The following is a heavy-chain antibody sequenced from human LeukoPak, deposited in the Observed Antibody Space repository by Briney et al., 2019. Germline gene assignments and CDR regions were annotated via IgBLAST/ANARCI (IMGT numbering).Heavy chain of an antibody. V-gene: IGHV1-18*01. D-gene: IGHD1-26*01. Sequence: ASVKVSCKASGYTFSSFVVNWVRQAPGQGPEWMGWISSYNGNTNYAQKFQGRVTLTRDTSTSTAYMELRSLRSDHTAIYYSARDFFVGAEGVWMDPWGQGTLVTVSS. J-gene: IGHJ5*02. CDR2: ISSYNGNT. CDR1: GYTFSSFV. CDR3: ARDFFVGAEGVWMDP.